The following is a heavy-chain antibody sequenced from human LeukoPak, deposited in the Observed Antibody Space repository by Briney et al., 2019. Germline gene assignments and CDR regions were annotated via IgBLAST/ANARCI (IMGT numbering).Heavy chain of an antibody. CDR2: TSGGGDTI. J-gene: IGHJ4*02. CDR1: GFTFSSYA. Sequence: PGGSLRLSCAASGFTFSSYAMNWVRQAPGKGLEWISYTSGGGDTIYYADSVKGRFTTSRDNAKNSLLLQMNSLRAEDTAVYFCVRDQGAPDYWGQGTLVTVSS. CDR3: VRDQGAPDY. D-gene: IGHD1-26*01. V-gene: IGHV3-48*01.